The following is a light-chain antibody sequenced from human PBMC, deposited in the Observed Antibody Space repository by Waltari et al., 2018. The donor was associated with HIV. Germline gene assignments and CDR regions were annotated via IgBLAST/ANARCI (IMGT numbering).Light chain of an antibody. CDR1: SSDVGTYNL. V-gene: IGLV2-23*01. J-gene: IGLJ3*02. Sequence: QSALTQPASVSGSLGQSVTISCTGTSSDVGTYNLISWYQQNPGSAPNLIIYETTKRPSGVSDRFSGSKSGNTASLTISGLQAEDESDYYCSSYAGLNRRVFGGGTKVTV. CDR3: SSYAGLNRRV. CDR2: ETT.